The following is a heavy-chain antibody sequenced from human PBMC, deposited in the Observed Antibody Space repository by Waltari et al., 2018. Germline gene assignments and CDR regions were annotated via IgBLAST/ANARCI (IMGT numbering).Heavy chain of an antibody. Sequence: EVQLVQSGAEVKKPGESLKISCKGSGYSFTSYWIGWVRQLPGKGLEWMGIIYPGDSDTRYSPSFQGQVTISADKSISTAYLQWSSLKASDTAMYYCARHLYSSSKSNWFDPWGQGTLVTVSS. CDR1: GYSFTSYW. V-gene: IGHV5-51*01. CDR2: IYPGDSDT. CDR3: ARHLYSSSKSNWFDP. J-gene: IGHJ5*02. D-gene: IGHD6-13*01.